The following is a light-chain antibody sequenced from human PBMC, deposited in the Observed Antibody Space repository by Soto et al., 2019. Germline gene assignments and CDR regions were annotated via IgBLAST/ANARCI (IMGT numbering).Light chain of an antibody. V-gene: IGLV2-14*01. CDR1: SSDVGGYNY. J-gene: IGLJ1*01. Sequence: QSALTQPASVSGSPGQSITISCTGTSSDVGGYNYVSWYQQHPGKVPKLMISDVSNRPSGVSNRFSGSKSGDTASLTISGLQAEDEADYYCSSYTRSSTLDVFGTGTKLTVL. CDR2: DVS. CDR3: SSYTRSSTLDV.